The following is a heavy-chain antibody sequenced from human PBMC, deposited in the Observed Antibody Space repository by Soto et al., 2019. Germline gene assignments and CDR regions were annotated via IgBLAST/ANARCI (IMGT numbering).Heavy chain of an antibody. CDR3: AKAVHPSSYFDGGGYYYKAAFAI. V-gene: IGHV3-9*01. D-gene: IGHD3-22*01. J-gene: IGHJ3*02. Sequence: EVQLVESGGGLVQPGRSLRLSCAASGFTFNDYAMHWVRQAPGKGLDLGSGITWDSGSIAYADSVKGRFTISRDNAKNSLYLPMNSLRTAGAALYYCAKAVHPSSYFDGGGYYYKAAFAIWGQGAMVTVSS. CDR1: GFTFNDYA. CDR2: ITWDSGSI.